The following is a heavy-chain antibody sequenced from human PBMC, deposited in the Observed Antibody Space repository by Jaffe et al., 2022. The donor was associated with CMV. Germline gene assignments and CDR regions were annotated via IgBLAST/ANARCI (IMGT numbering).Heavy chain of an antibody. CDR1: GGSFSGYY. V-gene: IGHV4-34*01. CDR3: ARGGHGSGLSP. J-gene: IGHJ3*01. CDR2: INHSGST. D-gene: IGHD3-10*01. Sequence: QVQLQQWGAGLLKPSETLSLTCAVYGGSFSGYYWSWIRQPPGKGLEWIGEINHSGSTNYNPSLKSRVTISVDTSKNQFSLKLSSVTAADTAVYYCARGGHGSGLSPWGQGTMVTVSS.